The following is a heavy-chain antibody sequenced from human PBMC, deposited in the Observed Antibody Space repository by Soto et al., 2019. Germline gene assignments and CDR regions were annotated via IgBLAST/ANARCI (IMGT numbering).Heavy chain of an antibody. CDR1: GFTVSSNY. Sequence: HPGGSLRLSCAASGFTVSSNYMSWVRQAPGKGLEWVSVIYSGGSTYYADSVKGRFTISRDNSKNTLYLQMNSLRAEDTAVYYCARDPFGIGGSSSYYYGMDVWGQGTTVTVSS. D-gene: IGHD6-6*01. CDR2: IYSGGST. J-gene: IGHJ6*02. CDR3: ARDPFGIGGSSSYYYGMDV. V-gene: IGHV3-53*01.